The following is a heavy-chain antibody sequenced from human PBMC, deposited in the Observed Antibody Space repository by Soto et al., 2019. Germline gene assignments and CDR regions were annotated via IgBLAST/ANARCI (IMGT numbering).Heavy chain of an antibody. CDR1: GYIFRNNW. J-gene: IGHJ4*02. D-gene: IGHD3-22*01. V-gene: IGHV5-10-1*01. CDR3: ARHGGSHYLSSGYNYALDY. CDR2: IDLTDSYT. Sequence: PGESLKISCKGSGYIFRNNWITWVRQMPGKGLEWVGRIDLTDSYTSYSPSFQGHVSFSADKSINTTYLHFSSLRASDTAVYYCARHGGSHYLSSGYNYALDYWGQGTPRTVSS.